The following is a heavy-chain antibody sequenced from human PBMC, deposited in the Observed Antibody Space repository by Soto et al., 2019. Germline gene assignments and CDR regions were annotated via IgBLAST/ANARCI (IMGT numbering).Heavy chain of an antibody. CDR3: ARDLEANVDIVATHYSYYYYYGMDV. J-gene: IGHJ6*02. CDR2: INPNSGGT. V-gene: IGHV1-2*02. CDR1: GYAFTGYY. D-gene: IGHD5-12*01. Sequence: ASVQVSCKASGYAFTGYYMQWVRQAPGQGLEWMGWINPNSGGTNYAQKFQGRVTMTRDTSISTAYMELSRLGSDDTAVYYCARDLEANVDIVATHYSYYYYYGMDVWGQGTTVTVSS.